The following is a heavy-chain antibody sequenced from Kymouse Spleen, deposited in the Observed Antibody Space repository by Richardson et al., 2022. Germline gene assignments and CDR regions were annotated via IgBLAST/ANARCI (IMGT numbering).Heavy chain of an antibody. CDR3: AKKDSSGWFLMDV. CDR2: ISYDGSNK. V-gene: IGHV3-30*18. CDR1: GFTFSSYG. D-gene: IGHD6-19*01. J-gene: IGHJ6*02. Sequence: QVQLVESGGGVVQPGRSLRLSCAASGFTFSSYGMHWVRQAPGKGLEWVAVISYDGSNKYYADSVKGRFTISRDNSKNTLYLQMNSLRAEDTAVYYCAKKDSSGWFLMDVWGQGTTVTVSS.